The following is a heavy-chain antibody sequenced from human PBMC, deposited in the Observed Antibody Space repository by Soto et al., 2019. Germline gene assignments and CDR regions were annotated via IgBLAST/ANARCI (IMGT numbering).Heavy chain of an antibody. CDR2: IYPGDSDT. V-gene: IGHV5-51*01. D-gene: IGHD2-21*02. CDR1: GHSFTSYW. J-gene: IGHJ3*02. Sequence: GESLKISCKGSGHSFTSYWIGWVRQMPGKGLEWMGIIYPGDSDTRYSPSFQGQVTISADKSISTAYLQWSSLKASDTAMYYCARIRRAVVTPDAFDIWGQGTMVTVSS. CDR3: ARIRRAVVTPDAFDI.